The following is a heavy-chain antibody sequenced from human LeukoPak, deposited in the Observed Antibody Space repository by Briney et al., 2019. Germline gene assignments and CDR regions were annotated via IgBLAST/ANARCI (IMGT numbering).Heavy chain of an antibody. Sequence: GSLRLSCAASGFTFSSYWMSWVRQAPGKGLEWVANIKQDGSEKYYVDSVKGRFTISRDNAKNSLYLQMNSLRAEDTAVYYCAREYCSGGSCYLDYWGQGTLVTVSS. CDR2: IKQDGSEK. V-gene: IGHV3-7*01. J-gene: IGHJ4*02. CDR1: GFTFSSYW. CDR3: AREYCSGGSCYLDY. D-gene: IGHD2-15*01.